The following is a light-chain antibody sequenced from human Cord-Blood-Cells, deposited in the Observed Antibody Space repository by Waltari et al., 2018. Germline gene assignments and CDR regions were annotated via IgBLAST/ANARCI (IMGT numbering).Light chain of an antibody. CDR2: AAY. Sequence: AIRMTQSPSSLSASTGDRVTITCRASQSISSYLAGYQQKPGKAPKLLIYAAYTLQSWVPSRFSGSGSGTDFTLTISCLQSEDFATYYCQQYYSYPWTFGQGTKVEIK. J-gene: IGKJ1*01. CDR1: QSISSY. CDR3: QQYYSYPWT. V-gene: IGKV1-8*01.